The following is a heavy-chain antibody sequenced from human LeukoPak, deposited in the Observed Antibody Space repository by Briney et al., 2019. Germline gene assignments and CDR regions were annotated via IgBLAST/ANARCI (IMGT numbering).Heavy chain of an antibody. CDR3: ARAMDV. CDR2: IKHDGTEK. V-gene: IGHV3-7*03. J-gene: IGHJ6*02. Sequence: GGSLRLSRAASGFTFSTFWMHWVRQAPGKGLEWVANIKHDGTEKHYVDSVRGRFTISRDNAKNSLYLQMNSLRAEDTALYYCARAMDVWGQGTTVTVSS. CDR1: GFTFSTFW.